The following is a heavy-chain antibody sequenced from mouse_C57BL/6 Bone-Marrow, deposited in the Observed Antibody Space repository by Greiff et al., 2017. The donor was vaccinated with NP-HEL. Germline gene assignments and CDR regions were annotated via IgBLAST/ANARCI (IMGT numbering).Heavy chain of an antibody. CDR1: GFTFSSYG. CDR3: ARRLYDYDWFAY. V-gene: IGHV5-6*02. Sequence: EVKLQESGGDLVKPGGSLKLSCAASGFTFSSYGMSWVRQTPDKRLEWVATISSGGSYTYYPDSVKGRFTISRDNAKNTLYLQMSSLKSEDTAMYYCARRLYDYDWFAYWGQGTLVTVSA. D-gene: IGHD2-4*01. J-gene: IGHJ3*01. CDR2: ISSGGSYT.